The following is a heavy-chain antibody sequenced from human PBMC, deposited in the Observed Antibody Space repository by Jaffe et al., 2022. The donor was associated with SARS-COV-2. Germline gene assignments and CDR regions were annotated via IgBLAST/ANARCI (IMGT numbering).Heavy chain of an antibody. V-gene: IGHV5-51*01. CDR2: IYPGDSDT. J-gene: IGHJ6*02. Sequence: EVQLVQSGAEVKKPGESLKISCKGSGYSFTSYWIGWVRQMPGKGLEWMGIIYPGDSDTRYSPSFQGQVTISADKSISTAYLQWSSLKASDTAMYYCARHVFPHYYYYGMDVWGQGTTVTVSS. CDR1: GYSFTSYW. CDR3: ARHVFPHYYYYGMDV.